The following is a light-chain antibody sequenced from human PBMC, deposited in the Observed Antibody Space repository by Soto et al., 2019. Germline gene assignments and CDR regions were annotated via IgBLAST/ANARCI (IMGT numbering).Light chain of an antibody. CDR1: QSVSIN. CDR3: QQYKNWPPLT. Sequence: EIVMTQSPATLSVSPGERATLSCRASQSVSINLAWYQQKPGQAPRLLIYGTSARATGVPARFSGSGSGTDFTLTISSLQSEDFAVYYCQQYKNWPPLTFGQGTRLEI. J-gene: IGKJ5*01. CDR2: GTS. V-gene: IGKV3-15*01.